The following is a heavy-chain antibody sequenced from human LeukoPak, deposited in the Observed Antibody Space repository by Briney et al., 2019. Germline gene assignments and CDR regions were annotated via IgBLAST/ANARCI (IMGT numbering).Heavy chain of an antibody. CDR3: AKGGSEVAAQDIDY. J-gene: IGHJ4*02. CDR2: IRYDGSNK. Sequence: PGGSLRLSCAASGFTFSSYGMHWVRQAPGKGLEWVAFIRYDGSNKYYADSVKGRFTISRDNSKNTLYLQMNSLRAEDTVVYYCAKGGSEVAAQDIDYWGQGTLVTVSS. V-gene: IGHV3-30*02. CDR1: GFTFSSYG. D-gene: IGHD2-15*01.